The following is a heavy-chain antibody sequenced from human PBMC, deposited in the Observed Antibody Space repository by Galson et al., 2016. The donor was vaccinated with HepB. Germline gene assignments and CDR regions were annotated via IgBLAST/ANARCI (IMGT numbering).Heavy chain of an antibody. CDR1: GGTFSNFA. CDR2: IIPIFDTV. J-gene: IGHJ4*02. D-gene: IGHD3-16*02. Sequence: SVKVSCKASGGTFSNFAFSWVRQAPGQGLEWMGGIIPIFDTVVYAQKFQGRVTITADKSTTTAYMELSSLRSEDTAVYYCASYDYVWGTYRLSNLDYWGQGTLVTVSS. V-gene: IGHV1-69*06. CDR3: ASYDYVWGTYRLSNLDY.